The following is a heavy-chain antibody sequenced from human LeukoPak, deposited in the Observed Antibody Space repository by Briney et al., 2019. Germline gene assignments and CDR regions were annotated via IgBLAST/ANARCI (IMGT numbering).Heavy chain of an antibody. Sequence: GGSLRLSCAASGFTFSSYAVSWVRQAPGKGLEGVSAISGSGASTYYADSVKGRFTISRDNSKNTLYLQMNSLRAEDTAVYYCAKPQLVRGDFDYWGQGTLVTVSS. D-gene: IGHD6-13*01. CDR1: GFTFSSYA. V-gene: IGHV3-23*01. CDR2: ISGSGAST. J-gene: IGHJ4*02. CDR3: AKPQLVRGDFDY.